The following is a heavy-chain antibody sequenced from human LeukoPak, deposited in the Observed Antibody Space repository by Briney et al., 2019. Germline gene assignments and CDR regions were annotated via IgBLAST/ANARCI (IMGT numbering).Heavy chain of an antibody. V-gene: IGHV3-48*03. CDR2: ISGTSTTI. CDR1: GYTFSSYE. J-gene: IGHJ4*02. CDR3: ARTFDN. Sequence: GGSLRLSCVASGYTFSSYEMNWVRQAPGKGMQWVSYISGTSTTIDYADSVKCRFTISRDNAKNSLYLQMNSLRAEDTAVYYCARTFDNWGQGTLVTVSS.